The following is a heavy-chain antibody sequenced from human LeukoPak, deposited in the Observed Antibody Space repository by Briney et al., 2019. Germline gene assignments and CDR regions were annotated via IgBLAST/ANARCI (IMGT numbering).Heavy chain of an antibody. CDR1: GGSLSSYY. D-gene: IGHD6-19*01. Sequence: PSETLSLTRTVSGGSLSSYYWSWIRQPPGKGLEWVGYIYGSGSPNYNPSLKTRVTISVDTSKNQFSLKLSSVTAADTAVYYCARQGAVAGWGVDWGQGTLVTVSS. CDR2: IYGSGSP. V-gene: IGHV4-59*08. CDR3: ARQGAVAGWGVD. J-gene: IGHJ4*02.